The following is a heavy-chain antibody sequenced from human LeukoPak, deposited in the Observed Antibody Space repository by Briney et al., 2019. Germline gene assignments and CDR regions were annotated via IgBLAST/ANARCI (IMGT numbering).Heavy chain of an antibody. Sequence: SETLSLTCAVSAYSINSGYYWGWIRQPPGKGLEWIGSTYHSGNTYYNPSLKSRVTISVDTSKNQFSLKLSSVTAADTAVYYCARDSTTVDLPYYYYMDVCGKGTTVTVS. CDR2: TYHSGNT. V-gene: IGHV4-38-2*02. CDR1: AYSINSGYY. D-gene: IGHD4-17*01. CDR3: ARDSTTVDLPYYYYMDV. J-gene: IGHJ6*03.